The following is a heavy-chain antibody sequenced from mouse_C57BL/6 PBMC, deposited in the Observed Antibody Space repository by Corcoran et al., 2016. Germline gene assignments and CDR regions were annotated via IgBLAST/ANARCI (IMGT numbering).Heavy chain of an antibody. CDR3: TTEGYGNRFAY. CDR1: GFNIKDYY. CDR2: IDPEDGDT. Sequence: EVQLQQSGAELVRPGASVKLSCTASGFNIKDYYMHWVKQRPEQGLEWIGRIDPEDGDTEYAPKFQGKATMTADTSSNTAYLQLSSLTSEDTAVYYCTTEGYGNRFAYWGQGTLVTVSA. J-gene: IGHJ3*01. V-gene: IGHV14-1*01. D-gene: IGHD2-10*02.